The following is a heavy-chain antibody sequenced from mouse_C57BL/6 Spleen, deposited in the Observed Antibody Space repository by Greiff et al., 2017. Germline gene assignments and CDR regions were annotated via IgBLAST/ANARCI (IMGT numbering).Heavy chain of an antibody. CDR3: AKNCGSSVYAMDD. CDR2: IWRGGST. J-gene: IGHJ4*01. CDR1: GFSFTSYG. Sequence: QVQLQQSGPGLVQPSQSLSITCTVSGFSFTSYGVHWVRQSPGKGLEWLGVIWRGGSTAYNADYMSSLSITKDNSKSQVFFKMNSLQANDTAIYYCAKNCGSSVYAMDDWGQGTSVTVSS. D-gene: IGHD1-1*01. V-gene: IGHV2-5*01.